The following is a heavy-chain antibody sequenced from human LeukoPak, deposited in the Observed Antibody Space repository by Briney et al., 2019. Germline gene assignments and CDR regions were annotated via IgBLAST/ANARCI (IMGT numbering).Heavy chain of an antibody. J-gene: IGHJ3*02. D-gene: IGHD3-10*01. CDR3: AKHQQMVQGVPHAFDI. CDR2: ISYDGSNK. CDR1: GFIFSSHD. V-gene: IGHV3-30*18. Sequence: PGGSLRLSCAASGFIFSSHDMNWVRQAPGKGLEWVADISYDGSNKFYADSVKGRFTVSRDNAENSVDLQMDSLRAEDTAVYYCAKHQQMVQGVPHAFDIWGQGTMVTVSS.